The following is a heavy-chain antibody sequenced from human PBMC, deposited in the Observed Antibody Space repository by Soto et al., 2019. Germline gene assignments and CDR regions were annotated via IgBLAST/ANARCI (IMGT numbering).Heavy chain of an antibody. CDR1: GFTFSNYG. V-gene: IGHV3-33*01. D-gene: IGHD3-10*01. J-gene: IGHJ2*01. CDR2: IWYDGSHK. CDR3: VRDRTMGSAYSFFDL. Sequence: QVQLVESGGGVVQPGRSLRLSCSASGFTFSNYGMHWVRQAPGKGLEWVAVIWYDGSHKYYADSVKGRFTISRDDSKNTLFLEMNTLRAEDTAMYYCVRDRTMGSAYSFFDLWGRGTLVTVSS.